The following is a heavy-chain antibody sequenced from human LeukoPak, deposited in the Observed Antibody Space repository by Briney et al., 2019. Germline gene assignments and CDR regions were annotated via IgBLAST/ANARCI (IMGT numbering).Heavy chain of an antibody. CDR2: VDGRGTYT. CDR1: GFTFSNYV. CDR3: ANGQLWSPSH. V-gene: IGHV3-23*01. J-gene: IGHJ4*02. Sequence: GGSLRLSCVGAGFTFSNYVMSWVRQAPGKGLEWVSAVDGRGTYTLYTDSVQGRFTISRDNSKNTLYLQMDTLRAEDTAVYFCANGQLWSPSHWGQGTLVTVSS. D-gene: IGHD5-18*01.